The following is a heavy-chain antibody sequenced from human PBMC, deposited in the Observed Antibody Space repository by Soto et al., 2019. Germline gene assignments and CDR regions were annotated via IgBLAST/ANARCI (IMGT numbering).Heavy chain of an antibody. Sequence: QVQLVESGGGVVQPGRSLRLSCAASGFTFSSYGMHWVRQAPGKGLEWVAVISYDGSNKYYADSVKGRFTISRDNSQNTLYLQLNSLRAEDTAVYYCAKDIEAAGYYYYYGMDVWGQQSTVSVCS. CDR1: GFTFSSYG. V-gene: IGHV3-30*18. D-gene: IGHD6-13*01. CDR2: ISYDGSNK. CDR3: AKDIEAAGYYYYYGMDV. J-gene: IGHJ6*02.